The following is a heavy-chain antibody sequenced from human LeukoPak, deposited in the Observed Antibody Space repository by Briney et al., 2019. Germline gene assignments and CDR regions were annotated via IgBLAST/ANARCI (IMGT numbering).Heavy chain of an antibody. CDR3: ARHHVRGLLWFGDPYFDY. D-gene: IGHD3-10*01. CDR2: IYHSGST. J-gene: IGHJ4*02. V-gene: IGHV4-4*02. CDR1: GGSISSSNW. Sequence: PSGTLSLTCAVSGGSISSSNWWSWVRQPPGKGLEWIGEIYHSGSTNYNPSLKSRVTISVDKSKNQFSLKLSSVTAADTAVYYCARHHVRGLLWFGDPYFDYWGQGTLVTVSS.